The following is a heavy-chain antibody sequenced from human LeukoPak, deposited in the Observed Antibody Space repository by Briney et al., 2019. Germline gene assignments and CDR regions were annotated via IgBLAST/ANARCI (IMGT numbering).Heavy chain of an antibody. Sequence: GGSLRLSCAASGFTFNRCGMQWIRQAPGKGLEWVAVIVYDGSHQYYTDSVKGRFTISRDNSKNTVFLQMDSLRAEDTGVYYCVKGSGTNDYGMDTWGQGTTVTVPS. CDR1: GFTFNRCG. V-gene: IGHV3-30*18. CDR2: IVYDGSHQ. CDR3: VKGSGTNDYGMDT. J-gene: IGHJ6*02. D-gene: IGHD3-10*01.